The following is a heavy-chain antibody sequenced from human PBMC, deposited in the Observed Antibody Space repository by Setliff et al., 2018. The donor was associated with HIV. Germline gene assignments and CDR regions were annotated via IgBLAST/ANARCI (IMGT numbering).Heavy chain of an antibody. CDR2: IYTSGST. CDR1: GDSISSGGYY. D-gene: IGHD3-10*01. Sequence: SETLSLTCTVSGDSISSGGYYWSWIRQPAGKGLEWIGRIYTSGSTNYNPSLKSRVAISLDTSKNQFSLNLNSVTAADTAVYYCVRTGSSTSWGIYYYYYMDIWGKGSTVTVS. V-gene: IGHV4-61*02. J-gene: IGHJ6*03. CDR3: VRTGSSTSWGIYYYYYMDI.